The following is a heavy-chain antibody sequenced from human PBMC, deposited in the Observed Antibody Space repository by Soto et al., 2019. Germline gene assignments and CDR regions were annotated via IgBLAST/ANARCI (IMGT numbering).Heavy chain of an antibody. J-gene: IGHJ4*02. V-gene: IGHV4-4*02. CDR3: ASLRNYGDYVYYFDY. CDR2: IYHSGST. Sequence: QVQLQESGPGLVKPSGTLSLTCAVSGGSISSSNWWSWVRQPPGKGLEWIGEIYHSGSTNYNPSPKSRVTISVDKSKNQFSLKLSSVTAADTAVYYCASLRNYGDYVYYFDYWGQGTLVTVSS. D-gene: IGHD4-17*01. CDR1: GGSISSSNW.